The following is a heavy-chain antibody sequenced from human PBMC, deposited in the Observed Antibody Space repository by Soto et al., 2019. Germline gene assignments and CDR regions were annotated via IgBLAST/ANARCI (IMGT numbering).Heavy chain of an antibody. Sequence: GGSLRLSCAASGFTFSSYGMHWVRQAPGKGLEWVAVISYDGRNKYYADSVKGRFTISRDNSKNTLYLQMNSLRAEDTAVYYCAKDQNDSGLGMDVWGQGTTVTVSS. CDR3: AKDQNDSGLGMDV. D-gene: IGHD4-17*01. J-gene: IGHJ6*02. V-gene: IGHV3-30*18. CDR2: ISYDGRNK. CDR1: GFTFSSYG.